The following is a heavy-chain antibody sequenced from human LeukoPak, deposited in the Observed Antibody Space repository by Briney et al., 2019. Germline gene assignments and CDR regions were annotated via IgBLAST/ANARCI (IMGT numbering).Heavy chain of an antibody. V-gene: IGHV4-59*08. CDR1: GGSISSYY. J-gene: IGHJ4*02. D-gene: IGHD6-19*01. CDR2: IYYSGST. CDR3: ARHRGIAVAGTEFDY. Sequence: SETLSLTCTVSGGSISSYYWSWIRQPPWKGLEWIGYIYYSGSTNYNPSLKSRVTISVDTSKNQFSLKLSSVTAADTAVYYCARHRGIAVAGTEFDYWGQGTLVTVSS.